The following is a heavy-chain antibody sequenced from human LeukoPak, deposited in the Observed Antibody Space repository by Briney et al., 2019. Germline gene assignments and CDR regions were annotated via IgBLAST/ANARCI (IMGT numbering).Heavy chain of an antibody. CDR1: GYPFISYY. D-gene: IGHD1-1*01. J-gene: IGHJ4*02. Sequence: GASVKVSYKASGYPFISYYIHWVRQAPGQGLEWMGMINPNGGGTSYGQKFQGRVTMTTDTSTSTVYMELSSLTSEDTAVYSCARGNGFWTPLSYWGQGTLVTVSS. V-gene: IGHV1-46*01. CDR2: INPNGGGT. CDR3: ARGNGFWTPLSY.